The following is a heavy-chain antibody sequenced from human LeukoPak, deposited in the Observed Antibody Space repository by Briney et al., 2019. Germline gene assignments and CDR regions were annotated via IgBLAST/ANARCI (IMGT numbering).Heavy chain of an antibody. J-gene: IGHJ5*02. D-gene: IGHD2-2*01. V-gene: IGHV1-69*05. Sequence: SVKVSCKASGYTFTSYDINWVRQATGQGLEWMGRIIPIFGTANYAQKFQGRVTITTDESTSTAYMGLSSLRSEDTAVYYCARDLAPGLTVPAAMAVPQPFDPWGQGTLVTVSS. CDR3: ARDLAPGLTVPAAMAVPQPFDP. CDR2: IIPIFGTA. CDR1: GYTFTSYD.